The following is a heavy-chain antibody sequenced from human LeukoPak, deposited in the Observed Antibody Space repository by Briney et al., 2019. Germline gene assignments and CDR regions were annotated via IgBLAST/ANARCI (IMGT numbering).Heavy chain of an antibody. D-gene: IGHD3-16*01. CDR2: ISISSSGYI. CDR1: GFTFSSYS. CDR3: ASSRYEGGTFDI. J-gene: IGHJ3*02. Sequence: GGSLRLSCAASGFTFSSYSMNWVRQAPGKGLELVSYISISSSGYIYYPDSVKGRFTISRDNAKNSLYLQMNSLRAEDTAVYYCASSRYEGGTFDIWGQGTLVTVSS. V-gene: IGHV3-21*01.